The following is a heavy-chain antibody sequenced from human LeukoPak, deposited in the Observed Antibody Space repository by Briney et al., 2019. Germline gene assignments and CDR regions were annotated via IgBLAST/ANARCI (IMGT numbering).Heavy chain of an antibody. Sequence: GGSLRLSCAASGFTFGAYTMNWIRQAPGKGLEWVSCIFSRSESILYAESVRGRFTISRDNARNSLYLQMDSLRAEDTAVYYCARDLGRGSYVDYWGQGSLVTVSS. CDR3: ARDLGRGSYVDY. D-gene: IGHD3-16*01. V-gene: IGHV3-21*01. CDR2: IFSRSESI. J-gene: IGHJ4*02. CDR1: GFTFGAYT.